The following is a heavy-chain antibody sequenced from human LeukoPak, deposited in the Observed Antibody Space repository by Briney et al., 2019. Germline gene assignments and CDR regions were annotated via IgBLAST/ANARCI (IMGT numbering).Heavy chain of an antibody. CDR2: ISYDGSTK. V-gene: IGHV3-30*18. CDR1: VWIHIKQI. CDR3: AKCLFRGRYFDG. D-gene: IGHD3-9*01. J-gene: IGHJ4*02. Sequence: GGSLRLSFASSVWIHIKQIMHAVGQAPGKGLEWVAVISYDGSTKYYADSVKGRFTISRDNSKNTLYLQMNSGRVVVIEFDYCAKCLFRGRYFDGWGQGTLVTVSS.